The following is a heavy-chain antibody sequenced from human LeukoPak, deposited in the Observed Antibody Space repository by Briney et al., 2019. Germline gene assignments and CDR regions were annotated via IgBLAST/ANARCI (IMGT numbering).Heavy chain of an antibody. CDR1: GFTFSSYA. CDR3: VKGGIAAGARGYYYYYMDV. Sequence: GGSLRLSCAASGFTFSSYAMSWVRQAPGKGLEWVSAISGSGGSTYYADSVKGRFTISRDNSKNTLYLQMNSLRAEDTAVYYCVKGGIAAGARGYYYYYMDVWGKGTTVTVSS. V-gene: IGHV3-23*01. D-gene: IGHD6-13*01. J-gene: IGHJ6*03. CDR2: ISGSGGST.